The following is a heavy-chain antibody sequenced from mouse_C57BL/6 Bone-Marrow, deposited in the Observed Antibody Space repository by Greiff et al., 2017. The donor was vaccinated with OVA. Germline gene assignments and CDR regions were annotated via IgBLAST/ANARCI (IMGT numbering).Heavy chain of an antibody. CDR3: ARGRWLLPFDY. CDR1: FSPFPLSF. V-gene: IGHV1-58*01. D-gene: IGHD2-3*01. Sequence: VQLQQSGAELVRPGSSVPLSCPTSFSPFPLSFLHFVTPRPGHFLSWIGYIYIGNGYTEYNEKFKGKATLTSDTSSSTAYMQLSSLTSEDSAIYFCARGRWLLPFDYWGQGTTLTVSS. CDR2: IYIGNGYT. J-gene: IGHJ2*01.